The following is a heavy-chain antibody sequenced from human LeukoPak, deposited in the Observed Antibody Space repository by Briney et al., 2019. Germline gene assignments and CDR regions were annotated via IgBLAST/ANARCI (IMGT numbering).Heavy chain of an antibody. Sequence: SETLSLTCTVSGGSISTYYWNWIRQPPGKGLEWIGYIYYSGTTNYNPSPKSRVSMSVDTSKNQLSLKLSSVTAADTAVYYCARDVPMYSGSHLYYYMDVWGKGTTVTVSS. V-gene: IGHV4-59*01. CDR2: IYYSGTT. CDR1: GGSISTYY. CDR3: ARDVPMYSGSHLYYYMDV. J-gene: IGHJ6*03. D-gene: IGHD1-26*01.